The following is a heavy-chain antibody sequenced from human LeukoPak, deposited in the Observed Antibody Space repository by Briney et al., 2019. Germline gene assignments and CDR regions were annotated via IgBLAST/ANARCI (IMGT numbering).Heavy chain of an antibody. D-gene: IGHD4-17*01. J-gene: IGHJ4*02. CDR2: ISGRDSNT. Sequence: QPGGSLRLSCSASGFTFSTYGMSWVRQAPGKGLEWVSAISGRDSNTYYADSVKGRFTISRDNSKNTLFLQMNSVRDEDTATYYCAKRSEYGDDSKYFDSWGQGIPVTVSS. V-gene: IGHV3-23*01. CDR3: AKRSEYGDDSKYFDS. CDR1: GFTFSTYG.